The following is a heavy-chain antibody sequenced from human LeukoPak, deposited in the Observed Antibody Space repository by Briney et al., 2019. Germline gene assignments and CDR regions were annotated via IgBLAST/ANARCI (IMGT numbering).Heavy chain of an antibody. J-gene: IGHJ6*03. D-gene: IGHD5-18*01. CDR3: ASTLYSSPYYYYYYMDV. Sequence: SETLSLTCSVSGGSISSYYWNWIRQPPGKGLEWIGYIYYSGSTNYNPSLKSRVTISVDTSKNQFSLKLSSVTAADTAVYYCASTLYSSPYYYYYYMDVWGKGTTVTVSS. V-gene: IGHV4-59*08. CDR2: IYYSGST. CDR1: GGSISSYY.